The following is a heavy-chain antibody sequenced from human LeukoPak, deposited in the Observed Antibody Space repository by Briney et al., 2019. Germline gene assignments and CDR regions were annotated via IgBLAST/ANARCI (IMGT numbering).Heavy chain of an antibody. D-gene: IGHD6-13*01. Sequence: GGSLRLSCAASGFTVSNHYMSWVRQAPGKGLEWVSITYSAGSTYYRDSVKGRFTITRDNSKNTLNLQMNSLRGVDTAVYYCARGSSWPMFDIWGQGTMVTVSS. V-gene: IGHV3-66*02. CDR3: ARGSSWPMFDI. J-gene: IGHJ3*02. CDR1: GFTVSNHY. CDR2: TYSAGST.